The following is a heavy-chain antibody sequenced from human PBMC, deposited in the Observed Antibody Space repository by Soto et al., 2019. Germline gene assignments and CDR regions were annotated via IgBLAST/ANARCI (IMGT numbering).Heavy chain of an antibody. Sequence: GGSLRLSCAASGFTFSSYAMSWVRQAPGKGLEWVSAISGSGGSTYYADSVKGRFTIPRDNSKNTLYLQMNSLRAEDTAVYYCAKDRRFFSRPYYYYGMDVWGQGTTVTVSS. D-gene: IGHD3-3*01. CDR1: GFTFSSYA. V-gene: IGHV3-23*01. CDR2: ISGSGGST. CDR3: AKDRRFFSRPYYYYGMDV. J-gene: IGHJ6*02.